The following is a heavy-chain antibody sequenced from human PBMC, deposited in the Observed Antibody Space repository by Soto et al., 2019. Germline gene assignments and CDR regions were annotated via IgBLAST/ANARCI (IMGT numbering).Heavy chain of an antibody. Sequence: SETLSLTCTVSGGSISSYYWSWIRQPPGKGLEWIGYIYYSGSTNYNPSLKSRVTISVDTSKNQFSLKLSSVTAADTAVYFCVSHRNYIVVSGSFFDYWSQGTLVTSPQ. CDR1: GGSISSYY. CDR2: IYYSGST. D-gene: IGHD6-19*01. CDR3: VSHRNYIVVSGSFFDY. J-gene: IGHJ4*02. V-gene: IGHV4-59*08.